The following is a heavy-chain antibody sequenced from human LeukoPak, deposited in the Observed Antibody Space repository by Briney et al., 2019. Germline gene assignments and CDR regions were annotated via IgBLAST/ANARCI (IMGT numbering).Heavy chain of an antibody. J-gene: IGHJ4*02. CDR1: GFTFSSYA. CDR2: ISGSGGST. V-gene: IGHV3-23*01. CDR3: AKAPRYLTSDY. D-gene: IGHD1-1*01. Sequence: HTGGSLRLSCAASGFTFSSYAMSWVRQAPGRGLEWVSAISGSGGSTYYADSVKGRFTISRDNSKNTLYLQMNSLRAEDTAVYYCAKAPRYLTSDYWGQGTLVTVSS.